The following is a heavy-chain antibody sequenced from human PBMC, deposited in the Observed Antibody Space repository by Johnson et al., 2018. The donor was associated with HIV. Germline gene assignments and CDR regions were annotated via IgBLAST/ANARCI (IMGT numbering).Heavy chain of an antibody. Sequence: QVHLVESGGGVVQPGRSLRLSCAASGFTFSSYAMHWVRQAPGKGLEWVAVISYDGSNTYYADSVKGRFTISRDNSKNTLYLQMNSLRAEDTAVYYCAKAFEYSSSSMAFDIWGQGTMVTVSS. V-gene: IGHV3-30-3*01. CDR3: AKAFEYSSSSMAFDI. D-gene: IGHD6-6*01. J-gene: IGHJ3*02. CDR2: ISYDGSNT. CDR1: GFTFSSYA.